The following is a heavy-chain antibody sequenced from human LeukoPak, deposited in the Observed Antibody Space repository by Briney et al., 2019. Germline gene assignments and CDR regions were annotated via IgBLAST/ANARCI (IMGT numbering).Heavy chain of an antibody. V-gene: IGHV4-59*01. Sequence: SETLSLTCTVSGGSISSYYWSWIRQPPGKGLEWIGYIYYSGSTNYNPSLKSRVTISVDTSKNQFSLKLSSVTAADTAVYYCARVAIFGVHYYYYYMDVWGKGTTVTVSS. CDR1: GGSISSYY. J-gene: IGHJ6*03. CDR2: IYYSGST. CDR3: ARVAIFGVHYYYYYMDV. D-gene: IGHD3-3*01.